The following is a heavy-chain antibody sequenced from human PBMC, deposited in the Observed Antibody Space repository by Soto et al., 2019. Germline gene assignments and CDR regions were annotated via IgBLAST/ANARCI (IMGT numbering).Heavy chain of an antibody. CDR3: ATTRTTYVYDFES. CDR1: GHSLTDLS. V-gene: IGHV1-24*01. J-gene: IGHJ4*02. D-gene: IGHD3-16*01. CDR2: FDPEEGEI. Sequence: GASVKVSCKVAGHSLTDLSMHWVRQGPGRGLEWLGGFDPEEGEIIYAQYFQGRIRLTEDTSTDTAFMELNSLKSEDTAIYYCATTRTTYVYDFESWGQGTLVTVSS.